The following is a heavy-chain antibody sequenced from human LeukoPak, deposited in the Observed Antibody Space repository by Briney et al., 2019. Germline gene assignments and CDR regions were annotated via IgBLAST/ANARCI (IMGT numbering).Heavy chain of an antibody. D-gene: IGHD6-6*01. CDR2: IYYSGST. V-gene: IGHV4-59*01. CDR1: GGSISSYY. J-gene: IGHJ4*02. CDR3: ARGYSSSSPIDY. Sequence: PSETLSLTCTVSGGSISSYYWSWIRQPPGKGLEWIGYIYYSGSTNYNPSLKSRVTISVDTSKNQFSLKLSSVTAADTAVYYCARGYSSSSPIDYWGQGTLVTVSS.